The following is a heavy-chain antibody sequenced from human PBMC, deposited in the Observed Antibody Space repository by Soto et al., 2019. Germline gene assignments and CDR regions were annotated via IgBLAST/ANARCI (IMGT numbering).Heavy chain of an antibody. Sequence: VQLVESGGGVVQPGRSLRLSCAASGFTFSSYGMHWVRQAPGKGLEWVAVISYDGSNKYYADSVKGRFTISRDNSKNTLYLQMNSLRAEDTAVYYCAKAQWLPQGAFDIWGQGTMVTVSS. CDR2: ISYDGSNK. V-gene: IGHV3-30*18. CDR3: AKAQWLPQGAFDI. D-gene: IGHD6-19*01. CDR1: GFTFSSYG. J-gene: IGHJ3*02.